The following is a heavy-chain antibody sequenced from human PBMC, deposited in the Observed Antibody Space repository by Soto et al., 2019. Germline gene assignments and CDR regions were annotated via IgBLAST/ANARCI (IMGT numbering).Heavy chain of an antibody. J-gene: IGHJ4*02. V-gene: IGHV4-30-2*01. CDR1: GGCLSGATYS. CDR2: IFPSGTT. CDR3: ARSREFDY. Sequence: SETLSLTCGVSGGCLSGATYSWNWIRQPPGKGLEWIGYIFPSGTTYYNPSLKSRVTISIDVSKNQFSLSLRSLTAADTAVYYCARSREFDYWSQGTLVTVSS.